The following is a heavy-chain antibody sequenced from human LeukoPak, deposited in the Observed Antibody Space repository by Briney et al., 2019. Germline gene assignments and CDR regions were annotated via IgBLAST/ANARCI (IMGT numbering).Heavy chain of an antibody. CDR3: ARVSLVRGAPDYYFDY. D-gene: IGHD3-10*01. Sequence: PSETLSLTCAVSGGSISSSNWWSWVRQPPGKGLEWIGYIYYSGSTNYNPSLKSRVAISVDTSKNQFSLKLSSVTAADTAVYYCARVSLVRGAPDYYFDYWGQGTLVTVSS. CDR1: GGSISSSNW. V-gene: IGHV4-4*02. CDR2: IYYSGST. J-gene: IGHJ4*02.